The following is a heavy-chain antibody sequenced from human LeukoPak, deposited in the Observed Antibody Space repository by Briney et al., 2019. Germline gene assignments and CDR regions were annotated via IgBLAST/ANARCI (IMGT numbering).Heavy chain of an antibody. D-gene: IGHD2-8*02. CDR1: GYTFTSNY. Sequence: ASVKVSCKASGYTFTSNYIHWVRQAPGQGLEWMGWINPNNGGTNFAQKFQGGVTMTRDTSVSTAYMELGSLTSDDTAVYYCARDWWLGGSGAFDIWGQGTMVTVSS. CDR2: INPNNGGT. CDR3: ARDWWLGGSGAFDI. V-gene: IGHV1-2*02. J-gene: IGHJ3*02.